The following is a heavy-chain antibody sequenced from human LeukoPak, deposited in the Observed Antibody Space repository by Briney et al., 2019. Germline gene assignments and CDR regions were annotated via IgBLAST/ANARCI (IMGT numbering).Heavy chain of an antibody. D-gene: IGHD6-13*01. CDR3: ARGGGYSSSWYPFDY. CDR1: GYTFTSYG. J-gene: IGHJ4*02. V-gene: IGHV1-2*02. CDR2: INPNSGGT. Sequence: GASVKVSCKASGYTFTSYGISWVRQAPGQGLEWMGWINPNSGGTNYAQKFQGRVTMTRDTSISTAYMELSRLRSDDTAVYYCARGGGYSSSWYPFDYWDQGTLVTVSS.